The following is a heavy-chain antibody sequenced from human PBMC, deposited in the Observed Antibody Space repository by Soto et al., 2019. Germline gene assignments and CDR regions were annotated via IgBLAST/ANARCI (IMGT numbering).Heavy chain of an antibody. D-gene: IGHD1-26*01. CDR1: GFTFSSYA. V-gene: IGHV3-23*01. J-gene: IGHJ4*02. CDR3: ARRGSGSYYDY. CDR2: ISGSGGST. Sequence: EVQLLESGGGLVQPGGSLRLSCAASGFTFSSYAMRWVRQAPVKGLEWVSAISGSGGSTYYADSVKGRLTISRDNSKNTLYLQMNSLRAEDTAVYYWARRGSGSYYDYWGQGTLVTVSS.